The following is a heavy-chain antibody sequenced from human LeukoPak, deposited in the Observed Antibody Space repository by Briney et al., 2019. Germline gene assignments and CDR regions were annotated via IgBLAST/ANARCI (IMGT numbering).Heavy chain of an antibody. CDR2: ISSSGSSI. D-gene: IGHD6-6*01. V-gene: IGHV3-11*01. J-gene: IGHJ5*02. CDR3: ARGGREYSSSYDL. Sequence: GGSLRLSCAASGFTFGDYYMSWIRQAPGKGLEWVSYISSSGSSIYYADSVKGRFTISRDNAKNSLYLQMNSLRVEDTAVYYCARGGREYSSSYDLWGQGTLVTVSS. CDR1: GFTFGDYY.